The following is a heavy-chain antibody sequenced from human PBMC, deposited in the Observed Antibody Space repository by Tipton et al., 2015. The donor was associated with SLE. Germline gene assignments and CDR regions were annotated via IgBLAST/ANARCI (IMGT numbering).Heavy chain of an antibody. D-gene: IGHD5-12*01. V-gene: IGHV4-61*01. J-gene: IGHJ3*02. CDR3: ARGVATIDGDAFDI. CDR2: IYDRGST. CDR1: GGSVSSPIDY. Sequence: TLSLTCTVSGGSVSSPIDYWSWIRQSPGKGLEWIGSIYDRGSTNYNPSLKSRVTISVDTSKNQFSLKLSSVTAADTAVYWCARGVATIDGDAFDIWGPGTMVTVSS.